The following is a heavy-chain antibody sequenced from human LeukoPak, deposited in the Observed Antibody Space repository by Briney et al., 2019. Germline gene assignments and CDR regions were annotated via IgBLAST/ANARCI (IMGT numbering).Heavy chain of an antibody. CDR2: ISYDGNNK. D-gene: IGHD3-16*01. CDR1: GFTFNSYA. V-gene: IGHV3-30*04. CDR3: AKESLNGNYMDV. J-gene: IGHJ6*03. Sequence: PGGSLRLSCAASGFTFNSYAMHWVRQAPGKGLEWVALISYDGNNKYYADSVKGRFTISGDNSKNSLYLQMNSLRAEDTALYYCAKESLNGNYMDVWGKGTTVTVSS.